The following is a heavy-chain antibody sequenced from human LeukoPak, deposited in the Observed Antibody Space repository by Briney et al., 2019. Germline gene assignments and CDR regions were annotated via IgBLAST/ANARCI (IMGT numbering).Heavy chain of an antibody. CDR3: ARWDYDFWSGYPSDY. D-gene: IGHD3-3*01. J-gene: IGHJ4*02. CDR2: INHSGST. V-gene: IGHV4-34*01. Sequence: SETLSLTCAVYGGSFSGYYWSWIRQPPGKGLEWIGEINHSGSTNYNPSLKSRVTISVDTSKNQFSLKLSSVTAADTAVYYCARWDYDFWSGYPSDYWGQGTLVTVSS. CDR1: GGSFSGYY.